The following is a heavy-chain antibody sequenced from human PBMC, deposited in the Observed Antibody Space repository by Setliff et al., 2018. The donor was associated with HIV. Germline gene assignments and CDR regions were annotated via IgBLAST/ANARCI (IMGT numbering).Heavy chain of an antibody. V-gene: IGHV1-3*01. J-gene: IGHJ3*02. CDR3: ARVLGPFGIVGAFDAFDI. D-gene: IGHD1-26*01. Sequence: ASVKVSCKASGYTFSTYPIHWVRQAPGQRLEWMGWIIAANGNTKYSQKFQGRVTISRDTSASTAYMELSSLTSEDTAVYYCARVLGPFGIVGAFDAFDIWGQGTMVTVSS. CDR1: GYTFSTYP. CDR2: IIAANGNT.